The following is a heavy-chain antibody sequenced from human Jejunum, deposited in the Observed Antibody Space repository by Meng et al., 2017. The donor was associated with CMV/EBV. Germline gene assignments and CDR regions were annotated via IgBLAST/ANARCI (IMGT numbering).Heavy chain of an antibody. D-gene: IGHD3-3*01. V-gene: IGHV1-18*01. J-gene: IGHJ4*02. CDR2: VGAYNGNT. CDR3: ARDHEWRVDF. CDR1: GYTFIRCG. Sequence: KVSCKASGYTFIRCGISWFRQAPGQRLEFMGWVGAYNGNTNYAQKFQGRVTVTADTSTDTGYMELRSLTYDDTAVYFCARDHEWRVDFWGQGTLVTVSS.